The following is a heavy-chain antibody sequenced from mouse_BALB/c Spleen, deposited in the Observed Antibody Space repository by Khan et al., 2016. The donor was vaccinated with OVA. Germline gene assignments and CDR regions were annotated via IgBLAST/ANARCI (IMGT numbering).Heavy chain of an antibody. CDR1: GYSFTSYY. CDR3: TRQGSVAWFTY. J-gene: IGHJ3*01. Sequence: EVQLQQSGPELMKPGASVKISCKASGYSFTSYYIHWIMQSHGKSLEWIGYIDPFSGGITYNQKFKGKATLTVDKSSSTAYIYFSTLTSEDSAVYYCTRQGSVAWFTYWGQGTLVTVSA. V-gene: IGHV1S135*01. CDR2: IDPFSGGI.